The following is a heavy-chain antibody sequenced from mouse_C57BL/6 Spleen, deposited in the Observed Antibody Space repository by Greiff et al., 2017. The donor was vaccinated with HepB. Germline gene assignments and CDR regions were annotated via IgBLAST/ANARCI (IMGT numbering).Heavy chain of an antibody. CDR1: GFTFSDYG. D-gene: IGHD1-2*01. J-gene: IGHJ2*01. V-gene: IGHV5-17*01. CDR2: ISSGSSTI. CDR3: ARRLHYYFDY. Sequence: DVKLVESGGGLVKPGGSLKLSCAASGFTFSDYGMHWVRQAPEKGLEWVAYISSGSSTIYYADTVKGRFTISRDNAKNTLFLQMTSLRSEDTAMYYCARRLHYYFDYWGQGTTLTVSS.